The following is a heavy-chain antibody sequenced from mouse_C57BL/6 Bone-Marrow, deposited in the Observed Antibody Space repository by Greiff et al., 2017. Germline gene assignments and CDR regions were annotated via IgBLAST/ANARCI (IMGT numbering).Heavy chain of an antibody. V-gene: IGHV1-64*01. D-gene: IGHD2-4*01. CDR1: GYTFTSYW. CDR3: ARAGVYYDYAGFAY. Sequence: QVQLQQPGAELVKPGASVKLSCKASGYTFTSYWLHWVKQRPGQGLEWIGMIPPNSGSTNYNEKFKSKATLTVDKASSTAYMQLSSLTSEDSAVYYCARAGVYYDYAGFAYWGQGTLVTVSA. J-gene: IGHJ3*01. CDR2: IPPNSGST.